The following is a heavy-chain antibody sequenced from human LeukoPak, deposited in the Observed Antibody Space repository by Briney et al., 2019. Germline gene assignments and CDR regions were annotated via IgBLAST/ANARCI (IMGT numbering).Heavy chain of an antibody. D-gene: IGHD2-2*01. V-gene: IGHV4-39*07. CDR3: ARGRDCSSTSCYHEFGY. CDR1: GGSISSSSYY. CDR2: IYYSGST. J-gene: IGHJ4*02. Sequence: SETLSLTCTVSGGSISSSSYYWGWIRQPPRKGLEWIGSIYYSGSTYYNPSLKSRVTISVDTSKNQFSLKLSSVTAADTAVYYCARGRDCSSTSCYHEFGYWGQGTLVTVSS.